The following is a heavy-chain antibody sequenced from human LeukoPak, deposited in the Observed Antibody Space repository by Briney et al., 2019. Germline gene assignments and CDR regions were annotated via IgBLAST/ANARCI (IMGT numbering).Heavy chain of an antibody. CDR2: IYYSGST. CDR3: ARTYSSSWYLSLWFDP. V-gene: IGHV4-39*01. Sequence: SSETLSLTCTVSGGSISSSSYYWGWIRQPPGKGLEWIGSIYYSGSTYYNPSLKSRVTISVDTSKNQFSLRLSSVTAADTAVYYCARTYSSSWYLSLWFDPWGQGTLVTVSS. CDR1: GGSISSSSYY. D-gene: IGHD6-13*01. J-gene: IGHJ5*02.